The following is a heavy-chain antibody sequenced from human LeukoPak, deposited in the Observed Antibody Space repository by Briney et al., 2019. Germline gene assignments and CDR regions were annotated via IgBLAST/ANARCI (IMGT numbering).Heavy chain of an antibody. D-gene: IGHD4-17*01. CDR1: GFTFDDYG. J-gene: IGHJ3*02. CDR2: IRYDGSNK. Sequence: GGSLRLSCAASGFTFDDYGMSWVCHAPGKGLEWVAFIRYDGSNKYYADSVKGRFTISRDNAKNSLYLQMNSLRAEDTAVYYCARVSTVKEDAFDIWGQGTMVTVSS. V-gene: IGHV3-30*02. CDR3: ARVSTVKEDAFDI.